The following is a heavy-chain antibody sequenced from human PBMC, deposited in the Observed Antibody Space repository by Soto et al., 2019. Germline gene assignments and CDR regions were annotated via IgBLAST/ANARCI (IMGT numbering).Heavy chain of an antibody. J-gene: IGHJ5*02. CDR1: GGSISSGGYY. Sequence: QVQLQESGPGLVKPSQTLSLTCTVSGGSISSGGYYWSWIRQHPGKGLEWIGYIYYSGSTYYNPSLKSRVTISVDTSKKQFSLKLSSVTAADTAVYYCAREGHSSSWYVRRFDPWGQGTLVTVSS. V-gene: IGHV4-31*03. CDR2: IYYSGST. D-gene: IGHD6-13*01. CDR3: AREGHSSSWYVRRFDP.